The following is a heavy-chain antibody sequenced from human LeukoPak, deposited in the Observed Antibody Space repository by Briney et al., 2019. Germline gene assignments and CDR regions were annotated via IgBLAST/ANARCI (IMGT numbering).Heavy chain of an antibody. CDR2: IYPDGRA. CDR1: GVTVSTIY. J-gene: IGHJ4*02. CDR3: ATLKGWYGEGCFDY. D-gene: IGHD3-10*01. V-gene: IGHV3-53*01. Sequence: GGSLRLSCAASGVTVSTIYMGWLRQAPGKGLDWVSVIYPDGRAYYAESVKGRFTISRDSSENTLFLQMNNLRAEDTAVYYCATLKGWYGEGCFDYWGQGTLVTVSS.